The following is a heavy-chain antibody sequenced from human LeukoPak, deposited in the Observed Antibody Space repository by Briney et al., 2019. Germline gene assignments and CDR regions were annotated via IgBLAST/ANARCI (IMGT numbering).Heavy chain of an antibody. V-gene: IGHV4-30-4*01. Sequence: SETLSLTCTVSGGSISSGDYYWSWIRQPPGKGLEWIGYIYYSGSTYYNPSLKSRVTISVDTSKNRFSLKLSSVTAADTAVYFCARHDSRGGAFDIWGQGRKVTVSS. J-gene: IGHJ3*02. CDR2: IYYSGST. CDR3: ARHDSRGGAFDI. CDR1: GGSISSGDYY. D-gene: IGHD3-16*01.